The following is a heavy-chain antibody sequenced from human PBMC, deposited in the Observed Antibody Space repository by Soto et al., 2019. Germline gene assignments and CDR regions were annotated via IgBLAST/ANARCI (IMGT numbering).Heavy chain of an antibody. CDR1: GFTFSSYG. CDR2: ISYDGSNK. V-gene: IGHV3-30*18. J-gene: IGHJ6*02. CDR3: AKDLSGYDILTGYPPYYYYGMDV. D-gene: IGHD3-9*01. Sequence: ESGGGVVQPGRSLRLSCAASGFTFSSYGMHWVRQAPGKGLEWVAVISYDGSNKYYADSVKGRFTISRDNSKNTLYLQMNSLRAEDTAVYYCAKDLSGYDILTGYPPYYYYGMDVWGQGTTVTVSS.